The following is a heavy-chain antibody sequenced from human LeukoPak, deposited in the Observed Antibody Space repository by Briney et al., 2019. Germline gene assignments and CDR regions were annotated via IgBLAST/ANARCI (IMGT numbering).Heavy chain of an antibody. CDR1: GFTFSSYS. Sequence: PGGSLRLSCAASGFTFSSYSMNWVRQAPGKGLEWVAVIWYDGSNKYYADSVKGRFTISRDNSKNTLYLQMNSLRAEDTAVYYCARDGETRAIVATIEYWGQGTLVTVSS. D-gene: IGHD5-12*01. V-gene: IGHV3-33*08. CDR3: ARDGETRAIVATIEY. CDR2: IWYDGSNK. J-gene: IGHJ4*02.